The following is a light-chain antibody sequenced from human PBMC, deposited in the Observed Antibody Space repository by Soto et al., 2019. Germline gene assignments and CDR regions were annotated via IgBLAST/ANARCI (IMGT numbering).Light chain of an antibody. Sequence: EIVLTQSPGTLSSSPGERVTLSCRASQSVTSNYLAWYQQKPGQSPRLLIFGASIRDTGLPDRFSGGGSGTDFTLSISRLEPEDSAVYYCQQYGSSPWTFGQGTKVDIK. CDR1: QSVTSNY. V-gene: IGKV3-20*01. CDR2: GAS. J-gene: IGKJ1*01. CDR3: QQYGSSPWT.